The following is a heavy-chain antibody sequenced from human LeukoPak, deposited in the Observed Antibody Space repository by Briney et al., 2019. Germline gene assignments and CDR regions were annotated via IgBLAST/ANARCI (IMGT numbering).Heavy chain of an antibody. CDR3: ARGPYAYTSSATLGSYNWFNP. CDR2: IYPGDSHT. D-gene: IGHD2-2*02. CDR1: GYSFPNYW. V-gene: IGHV5-51*01. J-gene: IGHJ5*02. Sequence: GESLKIPCKGSGYSFPNYWIGWVRQMPGKGLEWMGIIYPGDSHTRYSPSFQDQATISVDKSISTAYLQWSSLKASDTAMYYCARGPYAYTSSATLGSYNWFNPWGQGSLVTVSS.